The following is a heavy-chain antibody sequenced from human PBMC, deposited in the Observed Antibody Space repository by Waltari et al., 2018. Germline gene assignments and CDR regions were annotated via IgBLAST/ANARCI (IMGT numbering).Heavy chain of an antibody. V-gene: IGHV3-30*01. D-gene: IGHD1-26*01. CDR2: ISYDGSNK. CDR1: GFTFSSYA. Sequence: QVQLVESGGGVVQPGRSLRLSCAASGFTFSSYAMHWVRQAPGKGLEWVAVISYDGSNKYYADSVKGRFTISRDNSKNTLYLQMNSLRAEDTAVYYCARDRPRPPASGSPDYWGQGTLVIVSS. CDR3: ARDRPRPPASGSPDY. J-gene: IGHJ4*02.